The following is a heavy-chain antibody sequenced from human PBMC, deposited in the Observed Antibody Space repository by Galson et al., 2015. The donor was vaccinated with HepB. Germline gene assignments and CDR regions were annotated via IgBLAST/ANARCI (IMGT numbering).Heavy chain of an antibody. D-gene: IGHD3-10*01. CDR2: INPSAGTT. V-gene: IGHV1-46*01. CDR1: GYTFSNYY. CDR3: ARGGGSGSYYNAFDY. J-gene: IGHJ4*02. Sequence: SVKVSCKASGYTFSNYYIHWVRQAPGQGLECMGRINPSAGTTSSAQKFQGRVTMTRDTSTSTAYMELSSLRSEDTAVHYCARGGGSGSYYNAFDYWGQGTLVTVSS.